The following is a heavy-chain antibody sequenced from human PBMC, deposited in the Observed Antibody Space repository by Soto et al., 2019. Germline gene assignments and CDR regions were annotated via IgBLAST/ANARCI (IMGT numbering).Heavy chain of an antibody. CDR2: IIPIFGTA. J-gene: IGHJ6*02. Sequence: QVQLVQSGAEVKKPGSSVKVSCKASGGTFSSYAINWVRQAPGQGLEWMGGIIPIFGTANYAQKFQGRVTITADESTSTAYIGLSTLSSEDTAVYYCARGSGGSSYYYYGMDVWCQGTTVTVSS. CDR1: GGTFSSYA. CDR3: ARGSGGSSYYYYGMDV. D-gene: IGHD2-15*01. V-gene: IGHV1-69*12.